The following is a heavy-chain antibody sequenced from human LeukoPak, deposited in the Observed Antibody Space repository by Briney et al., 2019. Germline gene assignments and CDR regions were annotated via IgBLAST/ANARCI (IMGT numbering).Heavy chain of an antibody. Sequence: GGSLRLSCAASGFTFSSYAMSWVRQAPGKGLEWVSAISGSGGSTYYADSVKGRFTISRDNSKNTLYLQMNSLRAEDTAVYYCAKDRFVKGPRPYSGSPIPGYWGQGTLVTVSS. D-gene: IGHD1-26*01. CDR1: GFTFSSYA. CDR2: ISGSGGST. V-gene: IGHV3-23*01. CDR3: AKDRFVKGPRPYSGSPIPGY. J-gene: IGHJ4*02.